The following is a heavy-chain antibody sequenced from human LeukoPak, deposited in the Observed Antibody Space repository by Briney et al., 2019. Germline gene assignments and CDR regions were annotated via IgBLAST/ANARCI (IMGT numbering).Heavy chain of an antibody. V-gene: IGHV3-33*08. CDR1: AFTFDTHG. J-gene: IGHJ4*02. CDR2: IWFDVSVS. CDR3: VRDTPMQFLESAF. Sequence: GGSLRLSCAPSAFTFDTHGTQWVRHAPGEGLECVAAIWFDVSVSHYTDAVKGRFTISRNHPLNRLYLQMNSLRAQTPPIDKCVRDTPMQFLESAFWGQGTLVTVSS. D-gene: IGHD3-3*01.